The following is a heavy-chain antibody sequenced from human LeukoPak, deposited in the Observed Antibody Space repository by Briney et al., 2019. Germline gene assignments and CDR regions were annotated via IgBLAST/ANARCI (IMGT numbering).Heavy chain of an antibody. J-gene: IGHJ3*02. CDR3: ARTGSGWAVAALEAFDI. V-gene: IGHV1-2*02. CDR2: INPNSGGT. Sequence: ASVKVSCKASGYTFTGYYMHWVRQAPGQGLEWMGWINPNSGGTNYAQKFQGRVTMTRDTSISTAYMELSRLRSDDTAVYYCARTGSGWAVAALEAFDIWGQGTIVTVSS. CDR1: GYTFTGYY. D-gene: IGHD6-19*01.